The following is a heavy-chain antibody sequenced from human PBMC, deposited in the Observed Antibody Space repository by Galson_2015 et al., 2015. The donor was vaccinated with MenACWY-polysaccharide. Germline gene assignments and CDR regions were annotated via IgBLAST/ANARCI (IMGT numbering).Heavy chain of an antibody. CDR3: ARDPGNSIPAWGAFDI. Sequence: SLRLSCAASGLTFSNYWMSWVRQAPGQGLERVANVKPDGSDKYYVASVKGRFTISKDNAKHSLYLQMDSLRPEDTAMYYCARDPGNSIPAWGAFDIWGQGTMVTVSS. V-gene: IGHV3-7*01. CDR1: GLTFSNYW. J-gene: IGHJ3*02. D-gene: IGHD6-25*01. CDR2: VKPDGSDK.